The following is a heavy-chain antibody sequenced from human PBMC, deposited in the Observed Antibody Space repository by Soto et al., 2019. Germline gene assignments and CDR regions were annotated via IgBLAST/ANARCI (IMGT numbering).Heavy chain of an antibody. CDR3: ARNRAGGLNYYYYMDA. J-gene: IGHJ6*03. CDR2: ISSSSSYI. V-gene: IGHV3-21*01. Sequence: EVQLVESGGGLVKPGGSLRLSCVVSGFTFSSYSMNWVRQAPGKGLEWVSSISSSSSYIYYADSVKGRFPISRDNAKNSLYLQMTSPTAEDTAVYYCARNRAGGLNYYYYMDAWGKGTTVTVSS. D-gene: IGHD1-26*01. CDR1: GFTFSSYS.